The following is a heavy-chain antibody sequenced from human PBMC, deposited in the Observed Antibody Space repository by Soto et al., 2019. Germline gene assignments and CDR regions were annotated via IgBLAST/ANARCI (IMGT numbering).Heavy chain of an antibody. V-gene: IGHV3-23*01. CDR3: AKYSELPYEAYLQQ. CDR1: GFTFSVYA. J-gene: IGHJ1*01. Sequence: GALRLSCAASGFTFSVYAMSWVRQAPGKGLEWVSAISSNGGRTFYADSLRGRFTISRDNSKSALYLQMNNLRAEDTAIYYCAKYSELPYEAYLQQWGQGTLVTVSS. D-gene: IGHD1-7*01. CDR2: ISSNGGRT.